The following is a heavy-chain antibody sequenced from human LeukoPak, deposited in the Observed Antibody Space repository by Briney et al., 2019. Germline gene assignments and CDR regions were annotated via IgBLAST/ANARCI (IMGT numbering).Heavy chain of an antibody. J-gene: IGHJ4*02. CDR2: ITYDGSNK. Sequence: GGSLRLSCAAPGFNFSSYAMHWVRPAPGQGLGWGAVITYDGSNKYYADSVKGRFTISRDNSKNTLYLQMNSLRAEDTAVYYCARDGDYLMRGYFDYWGQGTLSPSPQ. CDR3: ARDGDYLMRGYFDY. V-gene: IGHV3-30*04. CDR1: GFNFSSYA. D-gene: IGHD4-11*01.